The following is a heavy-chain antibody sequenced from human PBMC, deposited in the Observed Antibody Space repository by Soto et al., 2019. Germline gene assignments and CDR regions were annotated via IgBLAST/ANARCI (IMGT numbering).Heavy chain of an antibody. J-gene: IGHJ4*02. Sequence: SVRGRFTISRDNSKNTLYLQMSSLRAEDTAVYYCVKEKTYNDYWGQGTLVTVSS. D-gene: IGHD3-10*01. V-gene: IGHV3-64D*06. CDR3: VKEKTYNDY.